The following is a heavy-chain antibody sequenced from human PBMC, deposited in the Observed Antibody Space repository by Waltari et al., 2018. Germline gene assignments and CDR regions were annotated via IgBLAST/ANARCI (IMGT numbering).Heavy chain of an antibody. CDR1: GFTFSSYW. D-gene: IGHD3-3*01. CDR2: IKQDGSEK. Sequence: EVQLVESGGGLVQPGGSLRLSCAAPGFTFSSYWMSWVRQAPGKGLEWVANIKQDGSEKYYVDSVKGRFTMSRDNAKNSLYLQMNSLRAEDTAVYYCARDRRYDFWSGYYYYYGMDVWGQGTTVTVSS. V-gene: IGHV3-7*01. CDR3: ARDRRYDFWSGYYYYYGMDV. J-gene: IGHJ6*02.